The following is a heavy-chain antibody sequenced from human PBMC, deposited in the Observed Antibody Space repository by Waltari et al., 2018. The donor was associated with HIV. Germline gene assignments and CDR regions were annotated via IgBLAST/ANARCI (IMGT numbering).Heavy chain of an antibody. Sequence: QVQLVQSGAEVKKPGASVKVSCKASGYTLSDYYMPWVRQAPGQGLEWMGWINPNSGGTNYAQTFQGRVTMTRDTSISTAYMELSRLRSDDTAVYYCARGPYDYVWGSYPLFDYWGQGTLVTVSS. J-gene: IGHJ4*02. D-gene: IGHD3-16*02. CDR1: GYTLSDYY. CDR3: ARGPYDYVWGSYPLFDY. V-gene: IGHV1-2*02. CDR2: INPNSGGT.